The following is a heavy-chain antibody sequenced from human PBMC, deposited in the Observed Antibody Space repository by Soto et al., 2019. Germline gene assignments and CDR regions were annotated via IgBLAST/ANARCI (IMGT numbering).Heavy chain of an antibody. D-gene: IGHD3-22*01. CDR3: AREVNYYGMDV. V-gene: IGHV3-33*01. CDR2: IWYDGSNK. J-gene: IGHJ6*02. Sequence: GGSLRLSCAASGFTFNSYGMHWVRQAPGKGLEWVAVIWYDGSNKYYADSVKGRFTISRDNSKNTLYLQMNSLRAEDTAVYYCAREVNYYGMDVWGQGTTVTVSS. CDR1: GFTFNSYG.